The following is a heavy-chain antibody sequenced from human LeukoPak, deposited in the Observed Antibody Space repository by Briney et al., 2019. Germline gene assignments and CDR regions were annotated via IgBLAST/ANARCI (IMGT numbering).Heavy chain of an antibody. J-gene: IGHJ4*02. CDR1: GFTFSTYA. CDR3: ANYGSVSYFAY. CDR2: ISGSGDST. V-gene: IGHV3-23*01. Sequence: PGGSLRLSCAASGFTFSTYAMNWVRQAPGKGLEWVSAISGSGDSTYYTDSVKGRFTMSRDNSKNTLYLQMNSLRAEDTAVYYCANYGSVSYFAYWGQGTLVTVSS. D-gene: IGHD3-10*01.